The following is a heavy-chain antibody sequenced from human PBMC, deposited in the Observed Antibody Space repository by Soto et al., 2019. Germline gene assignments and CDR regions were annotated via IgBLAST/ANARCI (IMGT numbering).Heavy chain of an antibody. D-gene: IGHD1-1*01. Sequence: QVQLVESGGGVVQPGGSLRLSCAASGFTFSSYGMHWVRQAPGKGLEWVAVISYDGTEKYHADSVKGRFTISRDNSKNTLYLQVNSLRAEDTAVYYCARKPETGTTVPFDYWGQGTLVTVSS. J-gene: IGHJ4*02. V-gene: IGHV3-30*03. CDR1: GFTFSSYG. CDR2: ISYDGTEK. CDR3: ARKPETGTTVPFDY.